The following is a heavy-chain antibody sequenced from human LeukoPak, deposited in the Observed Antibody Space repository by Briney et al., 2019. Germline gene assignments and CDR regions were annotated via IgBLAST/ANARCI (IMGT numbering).Heavy chain of an antibody. CDR3: AKDHYWSIDY. V-gene: IGHV3-74*01. J-gene: IGHJ4*02. CDR1: GFTFSSYW. D-gene: IGHD3-3*01. Sequence: GGSLRLSCAASGFTFSSYWMHWVRQAPGQGLVWVSRIKGDGISTNYADSVKGRFTISRDIAKNTLYLQMNSLRAEDTGVYYCAKDHYWSIDYWGRGTLVTVSS. CDR2: IKGDGIST.